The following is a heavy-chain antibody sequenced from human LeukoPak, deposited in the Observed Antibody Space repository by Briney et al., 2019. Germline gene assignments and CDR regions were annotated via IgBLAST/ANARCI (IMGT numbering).Heavy chain of an antibody. CDR2: IIPIFGTA. CDR3: ARDSTMVSGESSGN. CDR1: GGTFSSYA. Sequence: SVKVSCKASGGTFSSYAISWVRQAPGQGLEWMGGIIPIFGTANYAQKFQGRVTITADKSTSTAYMELSSLRSEDTAVYYCARDSTMVSGESSGNWGQGTLVTVSS. D-gene: IGHD3-10*01. J-gene: IGHJ4*02. V-gene: IGHV1-69*06.